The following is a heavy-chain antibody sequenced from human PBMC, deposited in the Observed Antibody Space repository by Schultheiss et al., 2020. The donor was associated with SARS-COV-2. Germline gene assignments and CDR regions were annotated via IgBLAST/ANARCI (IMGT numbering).Heavy chain of an antibody. CDR3: ARVGRNPLRPFSGWPREYYYYYMDV. J-gene: IGHJ6*03. Sequence: SETLSLTCAVYGGSFSGYYWNWIRQPPGKGLEWIGYIYYSGSTYYNPSLKSRVTISVDTSKNQFSLKLSSVTAADTAVYYCARVGRNPLRPFSGWPREYYYYYMDVWGKGTTVTVSS. D-gene: IGHD6-19*01. V-gene: IGHV4-34*01. CDR2: IYYSGST. CDR1: GGSFSGYY.